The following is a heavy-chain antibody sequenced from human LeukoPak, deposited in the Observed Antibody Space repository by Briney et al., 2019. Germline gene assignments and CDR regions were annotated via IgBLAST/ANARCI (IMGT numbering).Heavy chain of an antibody. V-gene: IGHV3-23*01. CDR3: AKQGFGC. CDR2: ISGSADNT. J-gene: IGHJ4*02. Sequence: GGSLRLSCTASGFTLSSYAMSWVRQAPGEGLEWVSTISGSADNTNYAEAVKGRFTISRDNSKNAMYLQMNSLRAEDTAVYYCAKQGFGCWGQGTLVTVSS. CDR1: GFTLSSYA.